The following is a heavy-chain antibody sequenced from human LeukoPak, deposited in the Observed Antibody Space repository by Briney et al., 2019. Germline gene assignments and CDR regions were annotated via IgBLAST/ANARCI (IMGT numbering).Heavy chain of an antibody. CDR2: IWYDGSNK. CDR1: GFTFSTYA. D-gene: IGHD4-11*01. V-gene: IGHV3-33*08. Sequence: GGSLRLSCVASGFTFSTYAIHWVRQAPGKGLEWVAVIWYDGSNKYYGDSVKGRFTISRDNSKSTLYLQMNSLRAEDTAVYYCARGDYYSNYVFDYWGQGTLVTVSS. J-gene: IGHJ4*02. CDR3: ARGDYYSNYVFDY.